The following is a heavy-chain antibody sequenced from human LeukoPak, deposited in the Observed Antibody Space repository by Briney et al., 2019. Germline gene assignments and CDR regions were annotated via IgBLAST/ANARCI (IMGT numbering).Heavy chain of an antibody. Sequence: SETLSLTCTVSGGSISSSSYYWGWIRQPPGKGLEWIGSTYYSGSTGSTYYNPSLKSRVTISLDTSKNQFSLKLSSVTAADTAVYYCARAYGGNSQYFQHWGQGTLVTVSS. D-gene: IGHD4-23*01. J-gene: IGHJ1*01. CDR2: TYYSGSTGST. V-gene: IGHV4-39*07. CDR3: ARAYGGNSQYFQH. CDR1: GGSISSSSYY.